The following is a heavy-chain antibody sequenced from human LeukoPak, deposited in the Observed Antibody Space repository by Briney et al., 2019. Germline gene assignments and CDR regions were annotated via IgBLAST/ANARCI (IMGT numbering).Heavy chain of an antibody. V-gene: IGHV1-8*01. J-gene: IGHJ6*03. Sequence: ASVKVSCKASGYTFTSYDINWVRQATGQGLEWMGWMNPNSGNTGYAQKFQGRVTMTRDMSTSTVYVELSSLRSEDTAVYYCASNSGYDSDGGYYYYMDVWGKGTTVTVSS. CDR1: GYTFTSYD. CDR3: ASNSGYDSDGGYYYYMDV. D-gene: IGHD5-12*01. CDR2: MNPNSGNT.